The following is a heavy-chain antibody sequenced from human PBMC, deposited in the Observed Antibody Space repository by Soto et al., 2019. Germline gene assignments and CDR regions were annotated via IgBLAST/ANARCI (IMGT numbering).Heavy chain of an antibody. V-gene: IGHV3-7*03. Sequence: GGSLRLSCAASGFTFSSYWMSWVRQAPGKGLEWVANIKQDGSEKYYVDSVKGRFTISRDNAKNSLYLQMNSLRAEDTAVYYCAREDSRNYDFWSGYYRRNWFDPWGQGTLVTVSS. J-gene: IGHJ5*02. CDR2: IKQDGSEK. CDR1: GFTFSSYW. D-gene: IGHD3-3*01. CDR3: AREDSRNYDFWSGYYRRNWFDP.